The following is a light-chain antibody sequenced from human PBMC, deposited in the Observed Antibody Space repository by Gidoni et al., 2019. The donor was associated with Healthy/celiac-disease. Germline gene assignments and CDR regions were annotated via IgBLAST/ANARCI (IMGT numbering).Light chain of an antibody. CDR3: QQYGSSPMYT. CDR2: GAS. V-gene: IGKV3-20*01. Sequence: EIVLTQSPGTLSLSQGERATLSCRASQSVSSSYLAWYQQKPGQAPRLLLYGASSRATGIPDRFSGSGSWTDFTLTISRLEPEDFAVYYCQQYGSSPMYTFGQGTKLEIK. CDR1: QSVSSSY. J-gene: IGKJ2*01.